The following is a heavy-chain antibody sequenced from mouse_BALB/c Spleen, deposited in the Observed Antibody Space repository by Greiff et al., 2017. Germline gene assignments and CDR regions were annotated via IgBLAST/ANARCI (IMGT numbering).Heavy chain of an antibody. D-gene: IGHD1-1*01. CDR1: GYSITSDYA. V-gene: IGHV3-2*02. CDR3: ARGGVLRPYWYFDV. J-gene: IGHJ1*01. CDR2: ISYSGST. Sequence: EVKLMESGPGLVKPSQSLSLTCTVTGYSITSDYAWNWIRQFPGNKLEWMGYISYSGSTSYNPSLKSRISITRDTSKNQFFLQLNSVTTEDTATYYCARGGVLRPYWYFDVWGAGTTVTVSS.